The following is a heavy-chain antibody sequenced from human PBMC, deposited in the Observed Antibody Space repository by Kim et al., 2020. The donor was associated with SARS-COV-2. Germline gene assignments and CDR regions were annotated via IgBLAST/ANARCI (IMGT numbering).Heavy chain of an antibody. V-gene: IGHV3-11*06. J-gene: IGHJ4*02. Sequence: FTISRDNAKNSLYLQMNSLRAEDTAVYYCARDQEMVDTAMVALLTYYFDYWGQGTLVTVSS. D-gene: IGHD5-18*01. CDR3: ARDQEMVDTAMVALLTYYFDY.